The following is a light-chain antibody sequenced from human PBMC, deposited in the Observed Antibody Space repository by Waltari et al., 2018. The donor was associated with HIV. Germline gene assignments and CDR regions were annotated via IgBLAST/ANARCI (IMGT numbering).Light chain of an antibody. J-gene: IGLJ2*01. Sequence: QSALTQPASVSGSPGQSVTISCTGTASDFGPYNFVSWYQQHPANVPKVLIYSVTSRPSVVPLRVSGSESGNTASLTISGLRAEDEALYYCSTHTGNDTLAFGGGTKLTVL. CDR1: ASDFGPYNF. V-gene: IGLV2-14*03. CDR2: SVT. CDR3: STHTGNDTLA.